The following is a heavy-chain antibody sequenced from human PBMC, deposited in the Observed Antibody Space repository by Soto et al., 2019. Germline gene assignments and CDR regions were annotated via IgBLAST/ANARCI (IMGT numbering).Heavy chain of an antibody. D-gene: IGHD3-3*01. CDR2: ISYDGSNK. J-gene: IGHJ4*02. Sequence: PGGSLRLSCAASGFTFSSYGMHWVRQAPGKGLEWVSVISYDGSNKYYADSVKGRFTISRDNSKNTLYLQMNSLRAEDTAVYYCAQDPRVVIIPSYFDYWGQGT. CDR1: GFTFSSYG. V-gene: IGHV3-30*18. CDR3: AQDPRVVIIPSYFDY.